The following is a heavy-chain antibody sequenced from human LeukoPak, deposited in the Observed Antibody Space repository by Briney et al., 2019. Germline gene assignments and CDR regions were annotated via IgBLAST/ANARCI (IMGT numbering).Heavy chain of an antibody. CDR2: IRPGADKT. V-gene: IGHV3-23*01. J-gene: IGHJ4*02. D-gene: IGHD1-26*01. CDR3: ALDWSNDDSGIDF. CDR1: GFPFSGYA. Sequence: GGSLRLSCAASGFPFSGYAMTWVRLSPGKGLEWVPSIRPGADKTYYADSVRGRFTLSRDNSKNMVYLQMNGLRAGDTALYYCALDWSNDDSGIDFWGQGTLVTVS.